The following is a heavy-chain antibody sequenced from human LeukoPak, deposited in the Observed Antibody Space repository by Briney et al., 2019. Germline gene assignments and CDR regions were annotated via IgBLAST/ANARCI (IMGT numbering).Heavy chain of an antibody. CDR2: IYTSGST. CDR1: GGSISSGNYY. Sequence: PSQTLSLTCTVSGGSISSGNYYWSWIRQPAGKGLEWIGHIYTSGSTNYNPSLKSRVTMSIDTSKSQFSLKLSSVTAADTAVYYCARTRYGSGSYTYLDYWGQGTLVTVSS. V-gene: IGHV4-61*09. CDR3: ARTRYGSGSYTYLDY. J-gene: IGHJ4*02. D-gene: IGHD3-10*01.